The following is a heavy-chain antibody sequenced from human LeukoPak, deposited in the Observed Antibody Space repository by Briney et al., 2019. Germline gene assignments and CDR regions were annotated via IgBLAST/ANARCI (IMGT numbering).Heavy chain of an antibody. CDR2: ISAYNGNT. D-gene: IGHD6-19*01. J-gene: IGHJ5*02. Sequence: ASVKVSCKASGYTFTSYGISWVRQAPGQGLEWMGWISAYNGNTNYAQKLQGRVIMTTDTSTSTAYMELRSLRSDDTAVYYCARSQGSGWYTYNWFDPWGQGTLVTVSS. CDR1: GYTFTSYG. V-gene: IGHV1-18*01. CDR3: ARSQGSGWYTYNWFDP.